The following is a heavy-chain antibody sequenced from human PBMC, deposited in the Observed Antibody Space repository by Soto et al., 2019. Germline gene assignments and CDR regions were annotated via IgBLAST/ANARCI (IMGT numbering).Heavy chain of an antibody. D-gene: IGHD6-6*01. Sequence: QVQLVQSGADVKKPGSSVKVSCKASGGTFSSYGISWVRQAPGQGLEWMGRIIPFLGTTNYAQNFQDRLTVTADTSTNTAFMELSSLRSDDTAVYYCAREGYTSSSIHSFLDSWGQGTLVTVSS. J-gene: IGHJ4*02. CDR2: IIPFLGTT. CDR1: GGTFSSYG. V-gene: IGHV1-69*06. CDR3: AREGYTSSSIHSFLDS.